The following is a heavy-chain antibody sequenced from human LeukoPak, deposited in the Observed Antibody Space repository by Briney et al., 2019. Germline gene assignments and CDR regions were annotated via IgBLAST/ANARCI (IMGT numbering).Heavy chain of an antibody. J-gene: IGHJ4*02. CDR2: ISSSGSTI. CDR3: ARGTLSYYDSSGYLS. D-gene: IGHD3-22*01. Sequence: GGSLRLSCAASGFTFSDYYMSWLRQVPGKGLEWVSYISSSGSTIYYADSVKGRFTISRDNAKNSLYLQMNSLRAEDTAVYYCARGTLSYYDSSGYLSWGQGTLVTVSS. CDR1: GFTFSDYY. V-gene: IGHV3-11*04.